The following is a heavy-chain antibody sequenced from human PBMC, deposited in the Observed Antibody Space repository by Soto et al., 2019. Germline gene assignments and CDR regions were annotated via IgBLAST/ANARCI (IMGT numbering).Heavy chain of an antibody. CDR2: IIPIFGTA. CDR3: ARDQYSSSWALIAFDI. Sequence: SVKVSCKASGGTFSSYAISWVRQAPGQGLEWMGGIIPIFGTANYAQKFRGRVTITADESTSTAYMELSSLRSEDTAVYYCARDQYSSSWALIAFDIWGQGTMVTVSS. V-gene: IGHV1-69*13. J-gene: IGHJ3*02. D-gene: IGHD6-13*01. CDR1: GGTFSSYA.